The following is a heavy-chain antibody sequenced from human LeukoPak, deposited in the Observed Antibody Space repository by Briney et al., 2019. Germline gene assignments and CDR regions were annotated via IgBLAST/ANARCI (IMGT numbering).Heavy chain of an antibody. D-gene: IGHD6-13*01. J-gene: IGHJ6*04. V-gene: IGHV1-69*01. CDR3: ARGFEQQLSQEDYYGMDV. CDR2: IIPIFGTA. CDR1: RGTFSSYA. Sequence: SVKVSCKASRGTFSSYAISWARQAPGQGLEWMGGIIPIFGTANYAQKFQGRVTITADESTSPAYMELSSLRSEDTAVYYCARGFEQQLSQEDYYGMDVWGKGTTVTVSS.